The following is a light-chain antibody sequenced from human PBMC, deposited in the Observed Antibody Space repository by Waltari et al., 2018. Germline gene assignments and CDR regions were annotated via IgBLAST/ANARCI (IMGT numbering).Light chain of an antibody. Sequence: SYVLTQPPSMSVPPGETASISCGGYNIETKSEQWYQQRPGQAPVLVMYYDSDRPSGIPERFSGSNTGDTATLTISRIEAGDEADYYCQVWDSSSDHPWVFGGGTKLTVL. V-gene: IGLV3-21*04. J-gene: IGLJ3*02. CDR3: QVWDSSSDHPWV. CDR1: NIETKS. CDR2: YDS.